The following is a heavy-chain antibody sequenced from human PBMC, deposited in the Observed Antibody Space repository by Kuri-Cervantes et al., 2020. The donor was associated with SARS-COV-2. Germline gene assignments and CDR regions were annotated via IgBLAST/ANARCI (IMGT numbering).Heavy chain of an antibody. D-gene: IGHD2-15*01. Sequence: GESLKISCAASGFTFSSYAMHWVRQAPGKGLEWVALISYDGSNKYYADSVKGRFAISRDNSKNTLSLEMDSLRADDTAVYYCAKDPNGIVVVVAAIDSWGQGTLVTVSS. CDR2: ISYDGSNK. V-gene: IGHV3-30*18. CDR3: AKDPNGIVVVVAAIDS. J-gene: IGHJ4*02. CDR1: GFTFSSYA.